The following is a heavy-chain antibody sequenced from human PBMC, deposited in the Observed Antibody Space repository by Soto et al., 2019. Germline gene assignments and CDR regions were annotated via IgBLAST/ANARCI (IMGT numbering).Heavy chain of an antibody. D-gene: IGHD3-10*01. CDR2: IYRGGST. Sequence: EVQLVETGGGLIQPGGSLRLSCAASGFTVSSNYMSWVRQAPGKGLEWVSVIYRGGSTYYAAAVKGRCNISRDNCKNTLYLQMNSLSAQDTAAYYCARRYYGSGRYPDYWGQGTLFTVSS. V-gene: IGHV3-53*02. J-gene: IGHJ4*02. CDR3: ARRYYGSGRYPDY. CDR1: GFTVSSNY.